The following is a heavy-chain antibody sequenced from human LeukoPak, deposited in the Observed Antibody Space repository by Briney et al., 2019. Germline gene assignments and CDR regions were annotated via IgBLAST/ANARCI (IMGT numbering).Heavy chain of an antibody. CDR2: IYTSGSISGNA. V-gene: IGHV4-4*07. Sequence: SETLSLTCTVSGGSISSYYWSWIRQPAGKGVEWIGRIYTSGSISGNANYNPSLKSRVTMSVDRSKNQFSLKLSSVTAADTAVYHCAETPAFSRGSYYGYWGQGTLVTVSS. D-gene: IGHD1-26*01. CDR1: GGSISSYY. CDR3: AETPAFSRGSYYGY. J-gene: IGHJ4*02.